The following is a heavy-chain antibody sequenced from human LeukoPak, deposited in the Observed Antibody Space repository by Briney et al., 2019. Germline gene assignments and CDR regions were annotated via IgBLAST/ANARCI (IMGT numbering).Heavy chain of an antibody. V-gene: IGHV3-48*01. CDR3: AKNGDRGAYCTGGTCYPYFYYYMDV. CDR2: ISGGSDNI. D-gene: IGHD2-15*01. Sequence: PGGSLRLSCAASGFVFSNYAMNWVRQAPGKGLEWISYISGGSDNIHYADSVKGRFTISRDNSKNTLYLQMNSLRAEDTAIYYCAKNGDRGAYCTGGTCYPYFYYYMDVWGKGTTVTI. CDR1: GFVFSNYA. J-gene: IGHJ6*03.